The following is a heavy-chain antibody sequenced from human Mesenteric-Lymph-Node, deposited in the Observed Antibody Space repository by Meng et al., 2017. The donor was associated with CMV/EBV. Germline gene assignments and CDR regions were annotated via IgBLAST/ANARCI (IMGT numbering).Heavy chain of an antibody. CDR1: GFTFDDYT. CDR2: ITYEGAGT. V-gene: IGHV3-43*01. Sequence: GGSLRLSCAASGFTFDDYTMHWVRQVPGKGLEWVSLITYEGAGTYYASSVRGRFTIARDNTKNSLYLQMNSLRAEDAGLYYCAKSGPHCGGDCMGYFDSWGQGTLVTVSS. D-gene: IGHD2-21*01. CDR3: AKSGPHCGGDCMGYFDS. J-gene: IGHJ4*02.